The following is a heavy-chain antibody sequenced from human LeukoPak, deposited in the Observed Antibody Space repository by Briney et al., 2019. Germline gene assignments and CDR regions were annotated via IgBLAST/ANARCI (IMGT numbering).Heavy chain of an antibody. CDR2: ISAYNGNT. D-gene: IGHD6-13*01. CDR1: GYTFTSYG. V-gene: IGHV1-18*01. J-gene: IGHJ6*02. Sequence: ASVKVSCKASGYTFTSYGISWVRQAPGQGLEWMGWISAYNGNTNYAQKLQGRVTMTTDTSTSTAYMELRSLRSDDTAVYYCAREAGSAAYYYGMDVWGQGTAVTVSS. CDR3: AREAGSAAYYYGMDV.